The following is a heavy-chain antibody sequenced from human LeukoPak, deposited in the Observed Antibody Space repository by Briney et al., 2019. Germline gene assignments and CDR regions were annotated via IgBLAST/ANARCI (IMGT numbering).Heavy chain of an antibody. V-gene: IGHV3-74*01. CDR3: ARGYYDSNDSNRSNWFEP. D-gene: IGHD3-22*01. Sequence: QPGGSLRLSCAASGFTFSSHWMHWVRQAPGKVLVWVSRLNTDGSSTVYADSVKGRFTISRDNAKNTLYLQMNSLRAEDTAVYYCARGYYDSNDSNRSNWFEPWGQGTLVTVSS. CDR2: LNTDGSST. CDR1: GFTFSSHW. J-gene: IGHJ5*02.